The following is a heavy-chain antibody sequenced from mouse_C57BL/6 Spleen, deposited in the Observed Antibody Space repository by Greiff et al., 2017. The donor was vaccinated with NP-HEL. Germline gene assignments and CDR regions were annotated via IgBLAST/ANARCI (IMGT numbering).Heavy chain of an antibody. J-gene: IGHJ2*01. CDR1: GYAFSSYW. V-gene: IGHV1-80*01. Sequence: VQLQQSGAELVKPGASVKISCKASGYAFSSYWMNWVKQRPGKGLEWIGQIYPGDGDTNYNGKFKGKATLTADKSSSTAYMQLISLTSEDSAVYFCARGDLHSCPFRHWGQLTTLTVSS. CDR3: ARGDLHSCPFRH. D-gene: IGHD5-1*01. CDR2: IYPGDGDT.